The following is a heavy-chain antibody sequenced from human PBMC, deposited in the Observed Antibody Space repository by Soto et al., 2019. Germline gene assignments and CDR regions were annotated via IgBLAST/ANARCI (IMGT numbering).Heavy chain of an antibody. Sequence: SETLSLTCTVSGGSLNSYYWTWIRQSPGKGLEWIGYVSSTGSTNYNPSLKSRLTMSLDTSTNEVSLSLTSVTAADAAVYFCARFSPPRKSYDSNPGWFDPWGQGIMVTASS. V-gene: IGHV4-59*01. D-gene: IGHD3-16*01. CDR1: GGSLNSYY. J-gene: IGHJ5*02. CDR3: ARFSPPRKSYDSNPGWFDP. CDR2: VSSTGST.